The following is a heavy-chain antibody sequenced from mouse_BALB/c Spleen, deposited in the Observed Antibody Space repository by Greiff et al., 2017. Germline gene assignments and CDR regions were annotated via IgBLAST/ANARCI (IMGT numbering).Heavy chain of an antibody. CDR2: INPSNGGT. CDR3: TRSRDSLLRLRGFAY. D-gene: IGHD1-2*01. CDR1: GYTFTSYY. V-gene: IGHV1S81*02. J-gene: IGHJ3*01. Sequence: QVQLKESGAELVKPGASVKLSCKASGYTFTSYYMYWVKQRPGQGLEWIGEINPSNGGTNFNEKFKSKATLTVDKSSSTAYMQLSSLTSEDSAVYYCTRSRDSLLRLRGFAYWGQGTLVTVSA.